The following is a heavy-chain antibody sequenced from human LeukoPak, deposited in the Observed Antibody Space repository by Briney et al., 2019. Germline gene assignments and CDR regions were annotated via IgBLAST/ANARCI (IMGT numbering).Heavy chain of an antibody. D-gene: IGHD2-15*01. J-gene: IGHJ4*02. CDR3: ARDPGYCSGGSCYSYFDY. CDR1: GYTFTSYG. CDR2: ISAYNGNT. V-gene: IGHV1-18*01. Sequence: ASVKVSCKASGYTFTSYGISWVRQAPGQGLEWMGWISAYNGNTNYAQKLQGRVTMTTDTSTSTAYMELRSLRSEDTAVYYCARDPGYCSGGSCYSYFDYWGQGTLVTVSS.